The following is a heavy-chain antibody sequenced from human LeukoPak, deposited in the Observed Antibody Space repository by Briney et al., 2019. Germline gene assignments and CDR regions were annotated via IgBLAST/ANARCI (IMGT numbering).Heavy chain of an antibody. J-gene: IGHJ4*02. V-gene: IGHV3-21*04. CDR2: ISSSSSYT. Sequence: GGSLRLSCAASGFTFSSYAMYWVRQAPGKGLEWVSSISSSSSYTYYADSVKGRFTISRDNSKNTLYLQMNSLRAEDTAVYYCARDDYWGQGTLVTVSS. CDR3: ARDDY. CDR1: GFTFSSYA.